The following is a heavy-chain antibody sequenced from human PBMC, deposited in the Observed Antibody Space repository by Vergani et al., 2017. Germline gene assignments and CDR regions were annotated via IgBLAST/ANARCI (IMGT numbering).Heavy chain of an antibody. CDR2: ISGSGGST. CDR1: GFTFSSYA. Sequence: EVQLLESGGGLVQPGGSLRLSCAASGFTFSSYAMSWVRQAPGKGLEWVSAISGSGGSTYYADSVKGRFTISRDNSKNTLYLQMNSLRAEDTAVYYCAKDXYYGDRALYYYYYYGMDVWGQGTTVTVSS. V-gene: IGHV3-23*01. D-gene: IGHD4-17*01. CDR3: AKDXYYGDRALYYYYYYGMDV. J-gene: IGHJ6*02.